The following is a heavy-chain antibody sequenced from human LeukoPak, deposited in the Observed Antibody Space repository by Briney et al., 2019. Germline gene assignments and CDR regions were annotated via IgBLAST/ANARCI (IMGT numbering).Heavy chain of an antibody. D-gene: IGHD1-26*01. CDR2: ISGSGNST. V-gene: IGHV3-23*01. Sequence: GGSLRLSCAASGFTFSSYAMSWVHQAPGKGLECVSAISGSGNSTYYADSVKGRFTISRDNSKNTLYLQMNSLRAEDTAVYYCAKDPIFSGSYGVFDYWGLGTLVTVSS. J-gene: IGHJ4*02. CDR3: AKDPIFSGSYGVFDY. CDR1: GFTFSSYA.